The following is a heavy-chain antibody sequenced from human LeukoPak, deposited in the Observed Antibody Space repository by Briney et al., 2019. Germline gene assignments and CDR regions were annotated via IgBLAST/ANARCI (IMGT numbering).Heavy chain of an antibody. J-gene: IGHJ6*02. CDR2: INPNSGGT. V-gene: IGHV1-2*02. CDR3: ARPQGPAYYYDSSGYYSDYYYGMDV. Sequence: ASVKVSCKASGYTFTGYYMHWVRQAPGQGLEWMGWINPNSGGTNYAQKSQGRVAMTRDTSISTAYMELSRLRSDDTAVYYCARPQGPAYYYDSSGYYSDYYYGMDVWGQRTTVTVSS. D-gene: IGHD3-22*01. CDR1: GYTFTGYY.